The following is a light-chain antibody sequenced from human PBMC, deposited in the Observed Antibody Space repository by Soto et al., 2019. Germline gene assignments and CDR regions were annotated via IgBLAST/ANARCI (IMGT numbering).Light chain of an antibody. CDR1: QSVSIRY. Sequence: EIVLTQSPGTLSLSPGETATLSCRASQSVSIRYLAWYQQKAGQDPRLLIYGASNSATGIPDRFSGSGSWTEFTLTISRLQPEDFAVSYCQQYGNTPWTFGRGTKVEIK. CDR2: GAS. V-gene: IGKV3-20*01. J-gene: IGKJ1*01. CDR3: QQYGNTPWT.